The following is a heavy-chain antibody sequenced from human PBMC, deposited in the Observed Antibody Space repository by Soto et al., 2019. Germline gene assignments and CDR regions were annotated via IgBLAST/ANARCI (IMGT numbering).Heavy chain of an antibody. CDR2: IIPIFGTA. CDR1: GGTFSSYA. J-gene: IGHJ6*02. D-gene: IGHD1-26*01. Sequence: QVQLVQSGAEVKKPGSSVKVSCKASGGTFSSYAISWVRQAPGQGLEWMGGIIPIFGTADYAQKFQGRVTITAXEXTXTXXMELSSLRSEETAVYYCASHSGSSPEGRYYYGMDVWGQGTTVTVSS. V-gene: IGHV1-69*12. CDR3: ASHSGSSPEGRYYYGMDV.